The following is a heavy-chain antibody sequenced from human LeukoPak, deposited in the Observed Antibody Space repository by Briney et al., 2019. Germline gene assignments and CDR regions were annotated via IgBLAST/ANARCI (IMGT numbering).Heavy chain of an antibody. V-gene: IGHV3-30*02. Sequence: GGSLRLSCAASGFTFSSYGMHWVRQAPGKGLEWVAFIRYDGSNKYYADSVKGRFTISRDNSKNTLYLQMNSLRAEDTAVYYCAKDAGEGDIVVVPAAMAFDYWGQGTLVTVSS. CDR3: AKDAGEGDIVVVPAAMAFDY. J-gene: IGHJ4*02. CDR1: GFTFSSYG. D-gene: IGHD2-2*01. CDR2: IRYDGSNK.